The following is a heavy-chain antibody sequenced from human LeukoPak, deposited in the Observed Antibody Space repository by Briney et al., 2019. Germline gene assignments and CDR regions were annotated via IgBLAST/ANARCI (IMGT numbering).Heavy chain of an antibody. Sequence: PGGSLRLSCIASGFTFSGSWMHWVRQVPGKGLEWVSRINSDGSSTAYADSVKGRFTISRDNAKTMLYLQMNSPRADDTAMYYCARAIGLDFDFWGQGTLVTVSS. D-gene: IGHD2/OR15-2a*01. CDR3: ARAIGLDFDF. CDR1: GFTFSGSW. V-gene: IGHV3-74*01. CDR2: INSDGSST. J-gene: IGHJ4*02.